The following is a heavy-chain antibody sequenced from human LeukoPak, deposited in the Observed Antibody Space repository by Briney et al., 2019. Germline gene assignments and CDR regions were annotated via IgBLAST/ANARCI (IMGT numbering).Heavy chain of an antibody. V-gene: IGHV1-8*01. Sequence: ASVKVSCKASGYTLTSYDINWVRQATGQGLEWMGWMNPNSGNTGYAQKFQGRVTMTRNTSISTAYMELSSLRSEDTAVYYCAISGYDYYYYYYMDVWGKGTTVTVSS. CDR1: GYTLTSYD. CDR3: AISGYDYYYYYYMDV. CDR2: MNPNSGNT. D-gene: IGHD5-12*01. J-gene: IGHJ6*03.